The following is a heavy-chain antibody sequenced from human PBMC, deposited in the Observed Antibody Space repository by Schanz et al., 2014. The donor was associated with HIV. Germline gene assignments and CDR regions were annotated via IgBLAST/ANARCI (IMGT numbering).Heavy chain of an antibody. J-gene: IGHJ6*02. CDR1: GFTFNNYG. CDR3: AKDRNYYDSKYIGKGNYYYYYGMDV. CDR2: ISYDGTKK. V-gene: IGHV3-30*18. Sequence: QVQLAESGGGVVQPGRSLRLSCVASGFTFNNYGMHWVRQAPGKGLEWVAVISYDGTKKNYADSMKGRFSISRDNSKNTVYLQMKSLRSNDTAVYYCAKDRNYYDSKYIGKGNYYYYYGMDVWGQGTTVTISS. D-gene: IGHD3-22*01.